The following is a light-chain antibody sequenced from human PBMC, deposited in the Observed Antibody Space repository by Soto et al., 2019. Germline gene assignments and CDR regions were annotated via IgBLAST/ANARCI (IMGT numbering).Light chain of an antibody. CDR3: QQYNNWPGT. V-gene: IGKV3-15*01. Sequence: EIVLTQSPGTLSVSPGERATLSCRASQSVSSKLAWYQQKPGQAPRLLFYGASTGSTGIPARFSGSGSETEFTLSFSSLQSEDFAVYYCQQYNNWPGTFGQGTQVEIK. J-gene: IGKJ1*01. CDR2: GAS. CDR1: QSVSSK.